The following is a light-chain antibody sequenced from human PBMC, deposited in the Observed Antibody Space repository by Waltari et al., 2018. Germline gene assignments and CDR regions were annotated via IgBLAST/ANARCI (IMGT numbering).Light chain of an antibody. Sequence: DIVMTQSPLSLPVTPGEPASISCSSSQSLLHSNGYNYLDWYLQKPGQSPQLLVYLGSNRASGVADRFSGSGSGTDFTLKISRVEAEDVGVYYCMQALQTRGFTFGPGTKVDIK. CDR1: QSLLHSNGYNY. CDR2: LGS. J-gene: IGKJ3*01. V-gene: IGKV2-28*01. CDR3: MQALQTRGFT.